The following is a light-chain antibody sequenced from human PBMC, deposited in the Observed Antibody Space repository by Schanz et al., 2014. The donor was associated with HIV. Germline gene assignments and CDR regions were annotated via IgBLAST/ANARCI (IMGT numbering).Light chain of an antibody. CDR1: SSDVGGYNY. CDR2: EGT. Sequence: QSALTQPASVSGSPGQSITISCTGTSSDVGGYNYVSWYQHHPDKAPKLIIYEGTKRPSGVSDRFSGSKSGNTASLTISGLQAEDEADYYCSSYAGTTTFVVFGGGTKLTVL. J-gene: IGLJ2*01. V-gene: IGLV2-23*03. CDR3: SSYAGTTTFVV.